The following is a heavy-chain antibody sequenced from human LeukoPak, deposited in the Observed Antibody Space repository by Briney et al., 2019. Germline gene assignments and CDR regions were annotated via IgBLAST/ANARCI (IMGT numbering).Heavy chain of an antibody. CDR1: GFTFSNYW. J-gene: IGHJ5*02. CDR2: IKEDGGEK. V-gene: IGHV3-7*01. CDR3: VTLTTWFDP. Sequence: GGSLRLSCAASGFTFSNYWMSWVRQAQGKGLEWVANIKEDGGEKYYVDSVKGRFTISRDNAKKSLSPQMNSLRVEDTAVYYCVTLTTWFDPWGQGTLVTVSS. D-gene: IGHD4-17*01.